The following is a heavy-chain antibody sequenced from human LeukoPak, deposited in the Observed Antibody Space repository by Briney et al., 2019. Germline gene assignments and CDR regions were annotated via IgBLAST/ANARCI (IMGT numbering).Heavy chain of an antibody. V-gene: IGHV4-59*01. Sequence: PSETLSLTCTVSGGSISSYYWSWIRQPPGKGLDWIGYIYYSGSTNYNPSLKSRVTISVDTSKNQFSLKLSSVTAADTAVYYCARYNVYGATNWFDPWGQGTLVTVSS. CDR1: GGSISSYY. CDR3: ARYNVYGATNWFDP. J-gene: IGHJ5*02. CDR2: IYYSGST. D-gene: IGHD5/OR15-5a*01.